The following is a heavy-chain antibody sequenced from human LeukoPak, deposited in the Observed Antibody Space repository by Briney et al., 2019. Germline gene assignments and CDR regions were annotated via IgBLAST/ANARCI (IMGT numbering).Heavy chain of an antibody. V-gene: IGHV4-31*03. CDR3: ARAILGYCTNGVCLNAFDI. CDR1: GGSISSGDHY. J-gene: IGHJ3*02. CDR2: IYYSGST. Sequence: PSETLSLTCTVSGGSISSGDHYWSWIRQHPEKGLEWIGYIYYSGSTYYNPSLKSRLTISLDTSKNQFSLKLSSVTAADTAVYYCARAILGYCTNGVCLNAFDIWGQGTMVTVSS. D-gene: IGHD2-8*01.